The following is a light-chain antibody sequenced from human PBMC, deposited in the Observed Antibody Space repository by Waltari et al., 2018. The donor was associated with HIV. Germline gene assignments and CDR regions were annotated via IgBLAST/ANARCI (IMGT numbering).Light chain of an antibody. CDR3: QQYNDWLFT. CDR2: GAS. Sequence: ELVMTQSLGTLSVSPGERATLSCRASQNIRSNLAWYQQKPGQVPRLLIYGASTRATGIPARFSGSGSGTEFTLIISGLQSEDFADYYCQQYNDWLFTFGPGTKVDI. J-gene: IGKJ3*01. CDR1: QNIRSN. V-gene: IGKV3-15*01.